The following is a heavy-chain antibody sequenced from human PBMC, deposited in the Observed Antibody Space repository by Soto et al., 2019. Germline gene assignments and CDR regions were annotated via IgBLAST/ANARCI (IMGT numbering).Heavy chain of an antibody. V-gene: IGHV3-74*01. CDR3: ARGFYSSGEDAFDI. CDR1: GFTFSSYW. D-gene: IGHD6-25*01. Sequence: GGSLRLSCAASGFTFSSYWMHWVRQAPGKGLVWVSRINSDGSRTSYADSVKGRFTISRDNAKNTLYLQMNSLRAEDMAVYYRARGFYSSGEDAFDIWGQGTMVTVSS. CDR2: INSDGSRT. J-gene: IGHJ3*02.